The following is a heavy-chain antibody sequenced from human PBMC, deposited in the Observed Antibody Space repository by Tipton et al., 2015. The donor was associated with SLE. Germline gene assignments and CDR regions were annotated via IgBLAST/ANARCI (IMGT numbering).Heavy chain of an antibody. Sequence: TLSLTCTVSGGSISSYYWSCIRQPPGKGLEWIGYIYYSGSTNYNPSLKSRVTISVDTSKNQFSLKLSSVTAADTAVYYCARDYSSSWYYFDYWGQGTLVTVSS. J-gene: IGHJ4*02. D-gene: IGHD6-13*01. V-gene: IGHV4-59*01. CDR3: ARDYSSSWYYFDY. CDR2: IYYSGST. CDR1: GGSISSYY.